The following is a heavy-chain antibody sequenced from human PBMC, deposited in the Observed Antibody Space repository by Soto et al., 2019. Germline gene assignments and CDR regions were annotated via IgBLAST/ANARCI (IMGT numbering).Heavy chain of an antibody. CDR1: GYTFTGYY. V-gene: IGHV1-2*02. CDR3: ARDQNQLLKPRFSYGMDV. D-gene: IGHD2-2*01. J-gene: IGHJ6*02. Sequence: ASVKVSCKASGYTFTGYYMHWVRQAPGQGLEWMGWINPNSGGTNYAQKFQGRVTMTRDTSISTAYMELSRLRSDDTAVYYCARDQNQLLKPRFSYGMDVWGQGTTVTGSS. CDR2: INPNSGGT.